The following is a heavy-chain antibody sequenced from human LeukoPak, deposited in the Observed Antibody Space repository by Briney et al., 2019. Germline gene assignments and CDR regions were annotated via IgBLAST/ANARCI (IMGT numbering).Heavy chain of an antibody. CDR3: ARDNRGIAVAGDY. J-gene: IGHJ4*02. CDR2: ISSSSSYI. Sequence: PGRSLRLSCAASGFTFSSYSMDWVRQAPGKGLEWVSSISSSSSYIYYADSVKGRFTISRDNAKNSLYLQMNSLRAEDTAVYYCARDNRGIAVAGDYWGQGTLVTVSS. CDR1: GFTFSSYS. D-gene: IGHD6-19*01. V-gene: IGHV3-21*01.